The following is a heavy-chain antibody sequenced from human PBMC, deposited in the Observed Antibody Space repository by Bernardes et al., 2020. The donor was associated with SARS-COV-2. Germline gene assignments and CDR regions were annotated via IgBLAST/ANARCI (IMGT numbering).Heavy chain of an antibody. CDR2: ISHSGST. Sequence: SETLSLTCAVSGYSIGSGYYWGWIRQPPGKGLEWIGTISHSGSTFYNPSLNSRVTISLDTSKNQFSLNLTSVTAADTAVYYCARERTTYETSGYSSGSAVWGQGALVTVSS. D-gene: IGHD3-22*01. CDR1: GYSIGSGYY. CDR3: ARERTTYETSGYSSGSAV. V-gene: IGHV4-38-2*02. J-gene: IGHJ4*02.